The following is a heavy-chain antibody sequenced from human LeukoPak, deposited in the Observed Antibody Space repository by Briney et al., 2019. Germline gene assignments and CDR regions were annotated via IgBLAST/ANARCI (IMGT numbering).Heavy chain of an antibody. J-gene: IGHJ4*02. D-gene: IGHD2-15*01. CDR2: ISSSSSYI. CDR1: GFTFSSYV. Sequence: GGSLRLSCAASGFTFSSYVMHWVRQAPGKGLEWVSSISSSSSYIYYADSVKGRFTISRDNAKNSLYLQMNSLRAEDTAVYYCARDSMGYCSGGSCYFKPHDYWGQGTLVTVSS. CDR3: ARDSMGYCSGGSCYFKPHDY. V-gene: IGHV3-21*01.